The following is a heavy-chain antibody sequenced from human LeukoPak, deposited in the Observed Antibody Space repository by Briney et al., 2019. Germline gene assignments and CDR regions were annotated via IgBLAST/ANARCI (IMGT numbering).Heavy chain of an antibody. CDR2: INHSGST. V-gene: IGHV4-34*01. J-gene: IGHJ4*02. D-gene: IGHD5-18*01. CDR3: ARHAKGYSYGYNYFDY. Sequence: SETLSLTCAVYGGSFSGYYWSWIRQPPGKGLEWIGEINHSGSTNYNPSLKSRVTISVDTSKNQFSLKLSSVTAADTAVYYCARHAKGYSYGYNYFDYWGQGTLVTVSS. CDR1: GGSFSGYY.